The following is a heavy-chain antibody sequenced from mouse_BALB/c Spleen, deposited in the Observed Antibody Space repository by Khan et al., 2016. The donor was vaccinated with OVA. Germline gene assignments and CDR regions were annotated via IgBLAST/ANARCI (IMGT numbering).Heavy chain of an antibody. Sequence: VQLQQPGAELVKAGASVKMSCKASGYTFTSYWMHWVKQRHGQGLEWFAETNPTNGRTYYNEKFKSKATLTVDKSSSTAYMLLSGPTFEDSAVYYCARIKKIVATYFDYWGQGTTLTVSS. V-gene: IGHV1S81*02. D-gene: IGHD1-1*01. CDR1: GYTFTSYW. CDR3: ARIKKIVATYFDY. CDR2: TNPTNGRT. J-gene: IGHJ2*01.